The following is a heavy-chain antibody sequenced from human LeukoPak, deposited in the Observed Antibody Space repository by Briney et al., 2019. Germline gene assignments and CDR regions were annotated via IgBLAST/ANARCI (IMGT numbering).Heavy chain of an antibody. CDR2: IIPIFGTA. Sequence: SVKLSCNASGATFSSYAISWVRQPPAQGLEWMGVIIPIFGTANYAQKFQGRVTVTADESTSTAYMELSSLRSEDTAVYYCARGWIQLWVHAPFDYWGQGSLVTVSS. J-gene: IGHJ4*02. CDR3: ARGWIQLWVHAPFDY. V-gene: IGHV1-69*13. CDR1: GATFSSYA. D-gene: IGHD5-18*01.